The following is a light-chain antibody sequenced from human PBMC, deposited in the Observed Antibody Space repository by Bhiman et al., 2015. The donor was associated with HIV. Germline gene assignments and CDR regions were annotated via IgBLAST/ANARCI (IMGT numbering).Light chain of an antibody. CDR1: TSDVGGYNY. CDR2: DVS. J-gene: IGLJ1*01. CDR3: CAYTDTITRV. V-gene: IGLV2-14*03. Sequence: QSALTQPASVSGSPGQSITISCTGTTSDVGGYNYVSWYQQHPGKGPKLMIYDVSNRPSGVSNRFSGSQSGVTASLTISGLQADDEADYYCCAYTDTITRVFGTGTKVTVL.